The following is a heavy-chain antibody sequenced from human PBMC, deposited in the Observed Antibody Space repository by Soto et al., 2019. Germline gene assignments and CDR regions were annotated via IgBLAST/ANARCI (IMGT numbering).Heavy chain of an antibody. CDR3: ARGGIVLVPAAIARRYGMDV. CDR2: IIPIFGTA. CDR1: GGTFSSYA. V-gene: IGHV1-69*13. J-gene: IGHJ6*02. D-gene: IGHD2-2*01. Sequence: GASVKVSCKASGGTFSSYAISWVRQAPGQGLEWMGGIIPIFGTANYAQKFQGRVTITADESTSTAYMELSSLRSEDTAVYYCARGGIVLVPAAIARRYGMDVWGQGTTVTVSS.